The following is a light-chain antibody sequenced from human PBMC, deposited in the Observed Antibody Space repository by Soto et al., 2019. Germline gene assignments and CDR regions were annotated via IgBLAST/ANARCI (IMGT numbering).Light chain of an antibody. Sequence: EIVLTQSPGTLSFSPGERATLSCRASQSVSSSYLAWYQQKPGQAPRLLIYGASSRATGIPDRFSGSVSGTGFTLTISRLEPEDLAVYDCQQYGSAPPWTFGQGTKVESK. V-gene: IGKV3-20*01. J-gene: IGKJ1*01. CDR1: QSVSSSY. CDR2: GAS. CDR3: QQYGSAPPWT.